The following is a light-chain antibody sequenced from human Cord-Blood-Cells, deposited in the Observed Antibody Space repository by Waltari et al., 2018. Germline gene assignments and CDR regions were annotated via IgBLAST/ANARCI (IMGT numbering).Light chain of an antibody. CDR2: DVS. CDR1: SSHFGGYHY. V-gene: IGLV2-11*01. J-gene: IGLJ3*02. Sequence: QSALTQPRSVSGSPGQSVTIPSTGTSSHFGGYHYVPWYQQHPGKAPKLMIYDVSKRPSGVPDRFSGSKSGNTASLTISGLQAEDGADYYCCSYAGSNTWVFGGGTKLTVL. CDR3: CSYAGSNTWV.